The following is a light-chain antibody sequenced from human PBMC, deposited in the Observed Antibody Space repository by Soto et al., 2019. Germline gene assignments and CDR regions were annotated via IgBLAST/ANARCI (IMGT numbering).Light chain of an antibody. CDR2: KAS. CDR1: QSVRNW. J-gene: IGKJ1*01. V-gene: IGKV1-5*03. Sequence: DIQMTQSPSTLSASVGDRVTITCRASQSVRNWLAWYQQKPGKAPKLLIYKASRLLSGVPSRFSVSRYGTLFTLTVSSLQPDDFATYYCHHDNSYPWTFGQGTKVEFK. CDR3: HHDNSYPWT.